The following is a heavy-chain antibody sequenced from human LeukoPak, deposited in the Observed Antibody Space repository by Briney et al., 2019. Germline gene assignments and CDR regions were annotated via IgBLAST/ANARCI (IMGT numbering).Heavy chain of an antibody. CDR3: AIDHYGDYGGY. CDR2: IWFDGSTK. Sequence: RGRSLRLSCAASGFTFSSYGMHWVRPAPGKGLEWVAVIWFDGSTKYYADSVKGRFTISRDNSKNTLYLQMNSLRAEDTAVYYCAIDHYGDYGGYWGQGTLVTVSS. CDR1: GFTFSSYG. V-gene: IGHV3-33*01. J-gene: IGHJ4*02. D-gene: IGHD4-17*01.